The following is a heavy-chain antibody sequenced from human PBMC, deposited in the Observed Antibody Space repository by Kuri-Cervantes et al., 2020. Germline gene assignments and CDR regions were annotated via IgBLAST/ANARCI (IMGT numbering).Heavy chain of an antibody. Sequence: GESLKISCAASGFTFSNYWMSWLRQAPGKGLEWVANINKDGSEEHYVDSVKGRFTISRDNAKSSLYPQMNSLRVEDMAVYYCARGGGYPSFWGQGTLVTVSS. CDR1: GFTFSNYW. V-gene: IGHV3-7*01. CDR3: ARGGGYPSF. J-gene: IGHJ4*02. CDR2: INKDGSEE. D-gene: IGHD6-25*01.